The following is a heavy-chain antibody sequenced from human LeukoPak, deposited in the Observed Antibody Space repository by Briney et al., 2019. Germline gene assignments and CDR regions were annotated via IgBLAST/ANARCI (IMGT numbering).Heavy chain of an antibody. CDR1: RFTFSSFA. CDR2: ISVSGGST. Sequence: GGSLRLSCAASRFTFSSFAMSGVPQAPGKGPEWVSAISVSGGSTYYADSVKGRFTISRDNSKNTLYLQMNSLRAEDTAGYYCATARSEIKKEQLVPVGYFDYWGQGTLVTVSS. V-gene: IGHV3-23*01. J-gene: IGHJ4*02. D-gene: IGHD6-13*01. CDR3: ATARSEIKKEQLVPVGYFDY.